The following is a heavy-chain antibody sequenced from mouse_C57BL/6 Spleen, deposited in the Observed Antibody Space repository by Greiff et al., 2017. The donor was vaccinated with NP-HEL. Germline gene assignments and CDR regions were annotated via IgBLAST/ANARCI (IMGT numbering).Heavy chain of an antibody. CDR2: IDPEDGDT. CDR3: HLITTVVDWYFDV. D-gene: IGHD1-1*01. CDR1: GFNIKDYY. V-gene: IGHV14-1*01. J-gene: IGHJ1*03. Sequence: EVQLQQSGAELVRPGASVKLSCTASGFNIKDYYMHWVKQRPEQGLEWIGRIDPEDGDTEYAPKFQGKATMTADTSSNTAYLQLSRLTSEDTAVYYCHLITTVVDWYFDVWGTGTTVTVSS.